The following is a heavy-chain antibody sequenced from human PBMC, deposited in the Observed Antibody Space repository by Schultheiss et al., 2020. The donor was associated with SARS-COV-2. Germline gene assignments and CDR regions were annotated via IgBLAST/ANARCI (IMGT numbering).Heavy chain of an antibody. CDR1: GYTFTSYA. CDR3: ARDQGRINYFDY. J-gene: IGHJ4*02. CDR2: INPNSGGT. D-gene: IGHD1-14*01. Sequence: ASVKVSCKASGYTFTSYAMHWVRQAPGQGLEWMGWINPNSGGTNYAQKFQGRVTMTRDTSISTAYMELSRLRSDDTAVYYCARDQGRINYFDYWGQGTLVTVSS. V-gene: IGHV1-2*02.